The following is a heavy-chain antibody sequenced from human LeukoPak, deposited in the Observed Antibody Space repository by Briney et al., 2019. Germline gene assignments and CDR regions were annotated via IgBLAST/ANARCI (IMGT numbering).Heavy chain of an antibody. CDR1: GFRFGGYS. Sequence: GGSLRLSCTASGFRFGGYSIHWVRQAPGKGLEWLSYISVSGTIHADSVMGRVTVSRDNAKNSLYLQMSSLRAEDTAVYYCARIRGSTLPISYMDVWGKGTTVTVSS. CDR2: ISVSGTI. J-gene: IGHJ6*03. CDR3: ARIRGSTLPISYMDV. V-gene: IGHV3-48*04. D-gene: IGHD6-13*01.